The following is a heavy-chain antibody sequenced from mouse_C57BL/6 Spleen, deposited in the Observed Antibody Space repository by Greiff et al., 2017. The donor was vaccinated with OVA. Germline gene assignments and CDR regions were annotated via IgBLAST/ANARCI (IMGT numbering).Heavy chain of an antibody. Sequence: QVQLKESGAELARPGASVKLSCKASGYTFTSYGISWVKQRTGQGLEWIGEIYPRSGNTYYNAKFKGKATLTADKSSSTAYMELRSLTSEDSAVYFCAREGGYYYGSSPSYAMDYWGQGTSVTVSS. CDR1: GYTFTSYG. CDR3: AREGGYYYGSSPSYAMDY. CDR2: IYPRSGNT. V-gene: IGHV1-81*01. D-gene: IGHD1-1*01. J-gene: IGHJ4*01.